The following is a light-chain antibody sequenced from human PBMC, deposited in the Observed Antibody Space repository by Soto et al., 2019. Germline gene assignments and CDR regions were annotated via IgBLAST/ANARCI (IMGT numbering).Light chain of an antibody. Sequence: QSVLTQPPSASGTPGQRVTISCSGSSSNIGRNYVYWYQQLPRTAPKLLISRNTQRPSGVPDRFSGSKSGTSASLAISGLRSDDEADYYCAGWDGSLSGWVFGGGTKLTVL. CDR3: AGWDGSLSGWV. CDR1: SSNIGRNY. CDR2: RNT. J-gene: IGLJ3*02. V-gene: IGLV1-47*01.